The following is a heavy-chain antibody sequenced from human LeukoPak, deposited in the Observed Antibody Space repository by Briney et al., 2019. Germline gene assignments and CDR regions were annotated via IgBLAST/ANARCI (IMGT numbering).Heavy chain of an antibody. CDR2: INHSGST. Sequence: SETLSLTCAVYGGSLSDYYWSWIRQPPGKGLEWIGEINHSGSTNYNPSLKSRVTISVDTSKNQFSLKLSSVTAADTAVYYCARPGPYGVLPSYYFDYGGQGTVVTVSA. CDR3: ARPGPYGVLPSYYFDY. J-gene: IGHJ4*02. V-gene: IGHV4-34*01. D-gene: IGHD4-17*01. CDR1: GGSLSDYY.